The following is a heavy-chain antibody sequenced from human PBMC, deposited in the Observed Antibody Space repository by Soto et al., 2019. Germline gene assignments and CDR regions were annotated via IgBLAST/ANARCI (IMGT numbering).Heavy chain of an antibody. CDR1: GYSFASYW. J-gene: IGHJ6*02. V-gene: IGHV5-51*01. CDR2: IYPGDSDT. D-gene: IGHD6-6*01. Sequence: XESLNISCNGSGYSFASYWIGLVRQMPGKGLAWMGIIYPGDSDTRYSPSFQGQVTNSADKSISTAYLQCSSLKASDTAMYYCARLHSSSSGGHYYAYYGMDDWGQGTTVTVSS. CDR3: ARLHSSSSGGHYYAYYGMDD.